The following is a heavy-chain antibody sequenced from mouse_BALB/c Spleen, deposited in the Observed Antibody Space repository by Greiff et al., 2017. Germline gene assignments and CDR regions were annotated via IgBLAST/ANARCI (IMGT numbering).Heavy chain of an antibody. CDR2: VNPNNGGT. CDR3: ASPSTVVARGFAY. Sequence: EVKLVESGPDLVKPGASVKISCKASGYSFTGYYMHWVKQSHGKSLEWIGRVNPNNGGTSYNQKFKGKAILTVDKSSSTAYMELRSLTSEDSAVYYCASPSTVVARGFAYWGQGTLVTVSA. V-gene: IGHV1-26*01. J-gene: IGHJ3*01. CDR1: GYSFTGYY. D-gene: IGHD1-1*01.